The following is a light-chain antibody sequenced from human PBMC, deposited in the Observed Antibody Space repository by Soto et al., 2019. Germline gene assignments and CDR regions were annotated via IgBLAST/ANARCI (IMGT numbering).Light chain of an antibody. CDR3: NSYISRNTWV. CDR2: EVS. V-gene: IGLV2-14*01. Sequence: QSVLTPPASVSGSPGQSITISCTGTSSDVGGYNYVSWYQHHPGKAPKLIIYEVSYRPSGVSNRFSGSKSGNTASLTISGLQAEDEADYSCNSYISRNTWVFGGGTKATVL. CDR1: SSDVGGYNY. J-gene: IGLJ3*02.